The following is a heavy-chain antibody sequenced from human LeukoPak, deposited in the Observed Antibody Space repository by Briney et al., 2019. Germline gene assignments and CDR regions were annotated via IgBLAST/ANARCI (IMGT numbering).Heavy chain of an antibody. V-gene: IGHV4-59*01. Sequence: PSETLSLTCTVSGGSISSYYWSWIRQPPGKGLEWIGYIYYSGSTNYNPSLKSRVTISVDTSKNQFSLKLSSVTAADTAVYYCAKPLNPRLLWFGEEKYYYGMDVWGQGTTVTVSS. CDR1: GGSISSYY. CDR3: AKPLNPRLLWFGEEKYYYGMDV. D-gene: IGHD3-10*01. CDR2: IYYSGST. J-gene: IGHJ6*02.